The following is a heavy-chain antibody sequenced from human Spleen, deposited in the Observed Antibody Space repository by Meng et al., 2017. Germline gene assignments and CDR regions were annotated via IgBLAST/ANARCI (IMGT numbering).Heavy chain of an antibody. CDR1: GGSFSGYY. CDR2: INHSGST. CDR3: ARGLRPGAAADI. D-gene: IGHD6-13*01. Sequence: QAPLQQWGAGLLKPSETLSLTCAVYGGSFSGYYWSWIRQPPGKGLEWIGEINHSGSTNYNPSLKSRVTISVDTSKNQFSLKLSSVTAADTAVYYCARGLRPGAAADIWGQGTLVTVSS. J-gene: IGHJ4*02. V-gene: IGHV4-34*01.